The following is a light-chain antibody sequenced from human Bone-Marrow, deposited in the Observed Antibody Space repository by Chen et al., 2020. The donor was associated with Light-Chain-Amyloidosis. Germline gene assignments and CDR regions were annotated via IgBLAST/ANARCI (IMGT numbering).Light chain of an antibody. V-gene: IGLV2-14*01. CDR3: SSYTNTNTLV. CDR1: SSDVGGDNH. J-gene: IGLJ1*01. CDR2: EVT. Sequence: QSALTQPAPVSGSPGQSITISCTGTSSDVGGDNHASRYQQHPDKAPKLMIYEVTNRPAWVPDRFAGSKSDNTASLTISGHQTEDEADYVCSSYTNTNTLVFGSGTRVTVL.